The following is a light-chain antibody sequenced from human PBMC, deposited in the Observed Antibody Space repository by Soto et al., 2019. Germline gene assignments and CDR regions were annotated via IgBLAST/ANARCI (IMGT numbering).Light chain of an antibody. CDR1: QTVSSY. V-gene: IGKV3-15*01. CDR3: QQYNNWPHT. J-gene: IGKJ4*01. Sequence: EIVMTQSPFTLSVSPGERVTLSCRASQTVSSYLAWYQQKPGKAPSLLIYGASTRTTGIPERFSGSGSGTEFTLSISSLQSEDFALYYCQQYNNWPHTFGGGTKVDIK. CDR2: GAS.